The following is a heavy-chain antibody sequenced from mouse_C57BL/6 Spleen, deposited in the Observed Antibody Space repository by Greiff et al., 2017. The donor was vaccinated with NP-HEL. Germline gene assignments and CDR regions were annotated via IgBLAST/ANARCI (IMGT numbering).Heavy chain of an antibody. J-gene: IGHJ2*01. Sequence: ESGPGLVKPSQSLSLTCSVTGYSITSGYYWNWIRQFPGNKLEWMGYISYDGSNNYNPSLKNRISITRDTSKNQFFLKLNSVTTEDTATYYCARAPYYDYFDYWGQGTTLTVSS. CDR3: ARAPYYDYFDY. D-gene: IGHD1-1*01. V-gene: IGHV3-6*01. CDR1: GYSITSGYY. CDR2: ISYDGSN.